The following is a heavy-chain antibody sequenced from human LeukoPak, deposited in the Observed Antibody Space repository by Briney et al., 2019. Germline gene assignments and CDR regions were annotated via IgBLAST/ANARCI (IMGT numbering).Heavy chain of an antibody. CDR3: ARAFLTGYLFDY. CDR1: GFTFSSYA. D-gene: IGHD3-9*01. Sequence: GGSLRLSCAASGFTFSSYAMSWVRQAPGKGLEWVANIKQDGSEKYYVDSVKGRFTISRDNAKNSLYLQMNSLRAEDTAVYYCARAFLTGYLFDYWGQGTLVTVSS. CDR2: IKQDGSEK. V-gene: IGHV3-7*01. J-gene: IGHJ4*02.